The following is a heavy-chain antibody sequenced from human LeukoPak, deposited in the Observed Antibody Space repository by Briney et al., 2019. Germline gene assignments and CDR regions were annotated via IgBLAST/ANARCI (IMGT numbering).Heavy chain of an antibody. J-gene: IGHJ6*02. CDR3: ARDRSGQSLNYYYYGMDV. CDR1: GFTFSSYE. D-gene: IGHD6-25*01. V-gene: IGHV3-48*03. CDR2: ISSSGSTI. Sequence: GGSLRLSCAASGFTFSSYEMNWVRQAPGKGLEWVSYISSSGSTIYYADSVKGRFTISRDNAKNSLYLQMNSLRAEDTAVYYCARDRSGQSLNYYYYGMDVWGQGTTVNVSS.